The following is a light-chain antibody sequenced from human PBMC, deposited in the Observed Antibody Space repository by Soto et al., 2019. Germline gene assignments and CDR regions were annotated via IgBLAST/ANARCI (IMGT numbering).Light chain of an antibody. CDR3: QQYGRSRT. Sequence: EVVLTQSPGTLSLPPRERPTLPCRASQSVSSNYLAWYQQKPGQAPRLLIYGASSRATGFPDRFSGSGSGTDFTLTISRLEPEDFAVYYCQQYGRSRTFGQGTKVDIK. CDR2: GAS. J-gene: IGKJ1*01. CDR1: QSVSSNY. V-gene: IGKV3-20*01.